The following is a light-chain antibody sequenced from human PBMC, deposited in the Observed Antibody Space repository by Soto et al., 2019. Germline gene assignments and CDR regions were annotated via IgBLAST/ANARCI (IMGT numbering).Light chain of an antibody. CDR3: QQYNSYSPDT. CDR2: KAS. Sequence: DIQMTQSPSTLSASVGDRVTITCRASQSISSWLAWYQQKPGKAPKLLIYKASSLESGVPSRFSGSGSGTEFTLTISSLQPDDFATYYCQQYNSYSPDTFGPGTKVDTK. V-gene: IGKV1-5*03. J-gene: IGKJ3*01. CDR1: QSISSW.